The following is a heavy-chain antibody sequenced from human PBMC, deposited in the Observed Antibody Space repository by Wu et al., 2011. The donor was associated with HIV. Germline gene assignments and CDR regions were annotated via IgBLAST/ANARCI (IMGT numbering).Heavy chain of an antibody. CDR3: ASSITMVRGATRLGTPIDY. D-gene: IGHD3-10*01. V-gene: IGHV1-69*04. Sequence: QVQLTQSGAEVKKPGSSVKVSCKASGGALTSFATTWLRQVPGHGLEWVGRIVPVLGTSTSAQKFKGRVTFSADKSTNTAYLELSSLTSGDTAVYYCASSITMVRGATRLGTPIDYWGQGTLVTVSS. J-gene: IGHJ4*02. CDR2: IVPVLGTS. CDR1: GGALTSFA.